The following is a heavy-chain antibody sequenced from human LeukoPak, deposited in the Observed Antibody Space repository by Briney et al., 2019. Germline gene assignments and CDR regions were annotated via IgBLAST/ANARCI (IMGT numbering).Heavy chain of an antibody. CDR3: AKAQKWELLFSWFDP. D-gene: IGHD1-26*01. J-gene: IGHJ5*02. CDR2: ISWNSGSI. Sequence: LRLSCAASGFTFSSYAMHWVRQAPGKGLEWVSGISWNSGSIGYADSVKGRFTISRDNAKNSLYLQMNSLRAEDTALYYCAKAQKWELLFSWFDPWGQGTLVTVSS. CDR1: GFTFSSYA. V-gene: IGHV3-9*01.